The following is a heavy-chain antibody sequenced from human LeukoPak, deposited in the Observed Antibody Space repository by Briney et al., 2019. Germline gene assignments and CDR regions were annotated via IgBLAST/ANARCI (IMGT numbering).Heavy chain of an antibody. V-gene: IGHV4-30-2*01. CDR3: ARERDRGAFDP. Sequence: SQTLSLTCAVSGGSISSGGYSWSWIRQPPGKGLEWIGYIYHSGSTYYDPSLKSRVTISVDRSKNQFSLKLSSVTAADTAVYYCARERDRGAFDPWGQGTLVTVSS. J-gene: IGHJ5*02. CDR1: GGSISSGGYS. D-gene: IGHD5-24*01. CDR2: IYHSGST.